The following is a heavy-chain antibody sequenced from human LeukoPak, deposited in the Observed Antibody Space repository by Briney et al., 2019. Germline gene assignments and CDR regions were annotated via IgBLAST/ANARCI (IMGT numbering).Heavy chain of an antibody. CDR3: ARDWGPY. J-gene: IGHJ4*02. CDR2: ISSGSDTS. V-gene: IGHV3-48*04. CDR1: GFTFSVYS. D-gene: IGHD3-16*01. Sequence: GGSLRLSCAASGFTFSVYSMNWVRQAPGKGLEWVSYISSGSDTSYYADSVKGRFTISRDNAKNSLYLQMNSLRAEDTAVYYCARDWGPYWGQGTLVTVSS.